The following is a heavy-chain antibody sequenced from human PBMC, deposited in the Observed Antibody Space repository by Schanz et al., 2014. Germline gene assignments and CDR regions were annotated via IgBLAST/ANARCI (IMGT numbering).Heavy chain of an antibody. V-gene: IGHV3-33*06. J-gene: IGHJ3*02. CDR3: AKGRFGELSAFDI. CDR2: IWYDGSNK. D-gene: IGHD3-10*01. CDR1: GFTFSSYG. Sequence: VHLLDSGGGVVQPGRSLRLSCAASGFTFSSYGMHWVRQAPGKGLEWVAVIWYDGSNKYYADSVKGRFTISRDNSKNTLFLQMNSLRAEDTAVYYCAKGRFGELSAFDIWGQGTMVTVSS.